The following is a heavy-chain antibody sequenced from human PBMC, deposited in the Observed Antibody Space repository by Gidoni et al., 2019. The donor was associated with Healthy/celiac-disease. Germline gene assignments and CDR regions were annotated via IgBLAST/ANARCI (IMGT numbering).Heavy chain of an antibody. CDR3: AKDVNGEDRTDY. V-gene: IGHV3-30*18. Sequence: QVQRVESGGGVVQPGRALRLYCAAAGFTFSSYGMHWVRQAPGKGLEWVAVISYDGSNTSYADSVKGRFTISRDNSKNTLYLQMTRLRAEDTAVYYCAKDVNGEDRTDYWGQGTLVTVSS. D-gene: IGHD4-17*01. CDR2: ISYDGSNT. J-gene: IGHJ4*02. CDR1: GFTFSSYG.